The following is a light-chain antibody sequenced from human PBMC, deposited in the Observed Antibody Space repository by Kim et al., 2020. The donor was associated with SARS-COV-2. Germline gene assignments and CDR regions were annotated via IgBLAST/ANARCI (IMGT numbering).Light chain of an antibody. CDR1: ELGDKY. J-gene: IGLJ3*02. CDR3: QTWDSSTVV. Sequence: SYELTQPPSVSVSPGQTASITCSGDELGDKYVCWYQQKPGQSPVMVIYQDIKRPSGIPERFSGSNSGNTATLTISGTQAMDEADYYCQTWDSSTVVFGGGTKLTVL. CDR2: QDI. V-gene: IGLV3-1*01.